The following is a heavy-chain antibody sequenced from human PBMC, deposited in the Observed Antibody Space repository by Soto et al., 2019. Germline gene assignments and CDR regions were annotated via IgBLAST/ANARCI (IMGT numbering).Heavy chain of an antibody. J-gene: IGHJ5*02. CDR2: IIPIFGTA. Sequence: GASVKVSCKASGGTFSSYAISWVRQAPGQGLEWMGGIIPIFGTANYAQKFQGRVTITADGSTSTAYMELSSLRSEDTAVYYCARGRDCSSTSCYPGHYNWFDPWGQGTLVTVSS. CDR3: ARGRDCSSTSCYPGHYNWFDP. V-gene: IGHV1-69*13. CDR1: GGTFSSYA. D-gene: IGHD2-2*01.